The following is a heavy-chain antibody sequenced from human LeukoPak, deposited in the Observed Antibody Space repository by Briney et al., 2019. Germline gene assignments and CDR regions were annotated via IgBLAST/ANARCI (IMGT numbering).Heavy chain of an antibody. V-gene: IGHV4-4*07. D-gene: IGHD3-22*01. CDR2: IYASGST. CDR1: GGSISNYY. Sequence: PSETLSLTCTVSGGSISNYYWNWIRQPAGKGLEWIGRIYASGSTNYNPSLKSRVTTSIDTSKNQFSLKLSSVTAADTAVYYCARAYDSSGYYYYWGQGTLVTVSS. CDR3: ARAYDSSGYYYY. J-gene: IGHJ4*02.